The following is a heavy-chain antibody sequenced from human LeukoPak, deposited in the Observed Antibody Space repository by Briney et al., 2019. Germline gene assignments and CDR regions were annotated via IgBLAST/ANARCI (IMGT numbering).Heavy chain of an antibody. Sequence: GGSLRLSCAASGFVSRNYFMSWVRQAPGKGLEWVASIKNDGSERYYVDSVRGRYTISRDNTKNSLFLQMSSLRAEDTAVYYCATDRGWRTSGYYLYYFEYWGQGTLVTFSS. CDR3: ATDRGWRTSGYYLYYFEY. CDR1: GFVSRNYF. V-gene: IGHV3-7*01. D-gene: IGHD3-3*01. CDR2: IKNDGSER. J-gene: IGHJ4*02.